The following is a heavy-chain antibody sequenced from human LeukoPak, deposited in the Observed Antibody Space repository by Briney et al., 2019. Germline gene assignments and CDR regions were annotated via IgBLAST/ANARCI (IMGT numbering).Heavy chain of an antibody. CDR1: GFTFYDYA. CDR2: IGGNGDTS. J-gene: IGHJ4*02. CDR3: ATRHEYSYPY. V-gene: IGHV3-64*02. Sequence: GGSLRLSCVASGFTFYDYAMHWVRQAPGKGLEYVSAIGGNGDTSYYADSVKGRFTISRDNSKNTVYLQLGSLRTEDMAVYYCATRHEYSYPYWGQGTLVTVSS. D-gene: IGHD5-18*01.